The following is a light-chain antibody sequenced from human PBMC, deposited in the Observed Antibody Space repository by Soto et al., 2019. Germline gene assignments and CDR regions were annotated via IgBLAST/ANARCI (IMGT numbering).Light chain of an antibody. J-gene: IGKJ1*01. Sequence: DIQMTSSPSTLSAYXGDSVTITCRASQLISSWLAWYQQKPGKAPKLLIYKASSLERGDPSRSSGTESETEFTPTSTTLQANESATYYCQKYDKYWTFGQGTKV. CDR3: QKYDKYWT. CDR1: QLISSW. V-gene: IGKV1-5*03. CDR2: KAS.